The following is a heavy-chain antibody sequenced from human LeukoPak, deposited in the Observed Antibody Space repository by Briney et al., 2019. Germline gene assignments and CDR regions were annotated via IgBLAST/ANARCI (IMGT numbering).Heavy chain of an antibody. CDR2: IKQDGSEK. V-gene: IGHV3-7*03. J-gene: IGHJ4*02. Sequence: PGGSLRLSCAASGFIFSSYWMSWVRQAPGKGLEWVANIKQDGSEKYYVDSVKGRFTISRDNAKNSLYLQVNSLRVEDTAVYYCARDFLPNCSGGSCPKRYFDYWGQGTLVTVSS. CDR3: ARDFLPNCSGGSCPKRYFDY. CDR1: GFIFSSYW. D-gene: IGHD2-15*01.